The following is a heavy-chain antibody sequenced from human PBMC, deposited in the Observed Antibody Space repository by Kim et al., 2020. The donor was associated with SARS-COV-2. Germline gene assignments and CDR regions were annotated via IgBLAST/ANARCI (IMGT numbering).Heavy chain of an antibody. CDR2: ISWNSGSI. CDR1: GFTFDDYA. V-gene: IGHV3-9*01. CDR3: AKVAVAGTRDYWYFDL. Sequence: GGSLRLSCAASGFTFDDYAMHWVRQAPGKGLEWVSGISWNSGSIGYADSVKGRFTISRDNAKNSLYLQMNSLRAEDTALYYCAKVAVAGTRDYWYFDLWGRGTLVTVSS. D-gene: IGHD6-19*01. J-gene: IGHJ2*01.